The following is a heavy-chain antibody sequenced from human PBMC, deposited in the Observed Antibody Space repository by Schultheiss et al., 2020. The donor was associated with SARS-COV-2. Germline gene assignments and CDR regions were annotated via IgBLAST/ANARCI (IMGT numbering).Heavy chain of an antibody. V-gene: IGHV1-2*06. D-gene: IGHD6-19*01. J-gene: IGHJ5*02. CDR1: GYTFIGYY. CDR2: INPNSGGT. Sequence: ASVKVSCKASGYTFIGYYMHWVRQAPGQGLEWMGRINPNSGGTNYAQKFQGRVTMTRDTSISTAYMELNSLTSDDTAVYYCARDIAARVAGSLPAWFDPWGQGTLVTVSS. CDR3: ARDIAARVAGSLPAWFDP.